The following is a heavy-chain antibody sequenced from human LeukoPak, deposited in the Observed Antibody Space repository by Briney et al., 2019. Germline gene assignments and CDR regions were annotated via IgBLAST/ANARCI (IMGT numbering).Heavy chain of an antibody. CDR1: GFTFGSYS. D-gene: IGHD2-2*01. Sequence: PGGSLRLSCAASGFTFGSYSMNWVRQAPGKGLEWVSSISSGSSYIYYADSMKGRFTISRDSAKNSLYLQMNSLVAEDTAVYYCARSDCSSTSCSSKGGYYNYYMDVWGKGTTVTVSS. J-gene: IGHJ6*03. CDR3: ARSDCSSTSCSSKGGYYNYYMDV. V-gene: IGHV3-21*01. CDR2: ISSGSSYI.